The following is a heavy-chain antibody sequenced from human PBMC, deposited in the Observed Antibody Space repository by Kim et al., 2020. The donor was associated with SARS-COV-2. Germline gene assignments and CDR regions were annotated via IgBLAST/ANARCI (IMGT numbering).Heavy chain of an antibody. V-gene: IGHV3-64*01. CDR3: VRLGDPDY. D-gene: IGHD3-10*01. CDR2: ISSNGGNT. J-gene: IGHJ4*02. Sequence: GGSLRLSCAASGFTFSNYAMHWVRQAPGKTLEYISGISSNGGNTYYGNSVRGRFTMSRDNSKNMLYLQMGGLRAEDMAVYYCVRLGDPDYWGQGTLVTVS. CDR1: GFTFSNYA.